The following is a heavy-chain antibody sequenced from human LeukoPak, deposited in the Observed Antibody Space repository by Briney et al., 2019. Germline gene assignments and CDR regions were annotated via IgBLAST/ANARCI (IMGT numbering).Heavy chain of an antibody. CDR1: GYTFTGYY. Sequence: GASVKVSCKASGYTFTGYYMHWVRQAPGQGLEWMGWINPNSGGTNYAQKFQGRVTMTRDTSISTAYMELSRLRSDDTAVYYCARWGNYYGSGSYYKSIYYFDYWGQGTLVTVSS. CDR2: INPNSGGT. J-gene: IGHJ4*02. CDR3: ARWGNYYGSGSYYKSIYYFDY. V-gene: IGHV1-2*02. D-gene: IGHD3-10*01.